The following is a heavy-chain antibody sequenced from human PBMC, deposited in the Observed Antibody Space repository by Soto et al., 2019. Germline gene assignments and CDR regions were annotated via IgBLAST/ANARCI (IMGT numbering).Heavy chain of an antibody. CDR1: GGTFSSYA. V-gene: IGHV1-69*01. CDR2: IIPIFGTA. D-gene: IGHD1-26*01. J-gene: IGHJ4*02. CDR3: ARMEGATLRRYLDY. Sequence: QVQLVQSGAGVKKPGASVKVSCTASGGTFSSYAISWVRQAPGQGLEWMGGIIPIFGTANYAQKFQGRVTITADGSTITAYMELSSLRSEETAVYYCARMEGATLRRYLDYWGQGTLVTVSS.